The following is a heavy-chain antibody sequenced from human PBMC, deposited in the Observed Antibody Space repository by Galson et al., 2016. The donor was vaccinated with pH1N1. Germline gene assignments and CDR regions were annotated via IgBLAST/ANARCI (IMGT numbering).Heavy chain of an antibody. CDR3: ARDRGVFDI. CDR2: ISAYDGHT. Sequence: SVKVSCKVSGGIFKSNAISWVRQAPGQGLEWMGWISAYDGHTDYAQNFQGRVAMTIDTSTSTANMELRSLRSDDTAVYYCARDRGVFDIWGQGTRVTVSS. CDR1: GGIFKSNA. D-gene: IGHD3-10*01. J-gene: IGHJ3*02. V-gene: IGHV1-18*01.